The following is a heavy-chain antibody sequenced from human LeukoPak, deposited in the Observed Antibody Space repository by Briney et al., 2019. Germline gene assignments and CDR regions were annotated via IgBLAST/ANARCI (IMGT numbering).Heavy chain of an antibody. Sequence: GASVKVSCKASGYTFTSYYMHWVRQAPGQGLVWMGIINPSGGSTSYAQKFQGRVTMTRDTSTSTVYMELSSLRSEDTAVYYCARDRVGYCSGGSCYSVVVHGMDVWGQGTTVTVSS. CDR2: INPSGGST. J-gene: IGHJ6*02. D-gene: IGHD2-15*01. CDR1: GYTFTSYY. CDR3: ARDRVGYCSGGSCYSVVVHGMDV. V-gene: IGHV1-46*01.